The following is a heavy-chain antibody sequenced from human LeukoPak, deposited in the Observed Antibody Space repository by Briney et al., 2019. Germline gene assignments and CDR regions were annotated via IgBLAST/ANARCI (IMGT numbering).Heavy chain of an antibody. CDR1: GFTFSSYA. D-gene: IGHD2-21*01. CDR2: ISGSGGST. V-gene: IGHV3-23*01. CDR3: ARDCGGDCYEN. Sequence: GGSLRLSCAASGFTFSSYAMSWVRQAPGKGLEWVSAISGSGGSTYYADSVKGRFTISRDNSKNTLYLQMNSLRAEDTAVYYCARDCGGDCYENWGQGTLVTVSS. J-gene: IGHJ4*02.